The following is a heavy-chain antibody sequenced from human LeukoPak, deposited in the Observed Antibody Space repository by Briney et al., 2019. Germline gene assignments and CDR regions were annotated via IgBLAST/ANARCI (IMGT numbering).Heavy chain of an antibody. Sequence: SETLSLTCTVSGGSISSYYWSWIRQPPGKGLEWIGYIYYSGSTNYNPSLKSRVTISVDTSKNQFSLKLSSVTAADTAVYYCARHIVATIDAFDIWGQGTMVTVSS. D-gene: IGHD5-12*01. V-gene: IGHV4-59*08. CDR3: ARHIVATIDAFDI. J-gene: IGHJ3*02. CDR2: IYYSGST. CDR1: GGSISSYY.